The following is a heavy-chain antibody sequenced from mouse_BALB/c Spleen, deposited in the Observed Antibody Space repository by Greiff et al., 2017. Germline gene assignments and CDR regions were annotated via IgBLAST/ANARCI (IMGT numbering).Heavy chain of an antibody. CDR2: ISSGGSYT. V-gene: IGHV5-6*01. Sequence: EVQGVESGGDLVKPGGSLKLSCAASGFTFSSYGMSWVRQTPDKRLEWVATISSGGSYTYYPDSVKGRFTISRDNAKNTLYLQMSSLKSEDTAMYYCARDDYDRFAYWGQGTLVTVSA. J-gene: IGHJ3*01. D-gene: IGHD2-4*01. CDR1: GFTFSSYG. CDR3: ARDDYDRFAY.